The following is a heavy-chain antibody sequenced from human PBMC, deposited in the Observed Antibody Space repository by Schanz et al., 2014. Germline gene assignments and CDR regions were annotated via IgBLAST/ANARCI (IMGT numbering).Heavy chain of an antibody. Sequence: QVQLVQSGAEVKKPGSSVKVSCKASGDTFRSYTINWVRHAPGQGLEWMGWISADNGNTNYAQRLQGRVTMTTDTSTSTAYMELRSLRSDDTAVYYCANYNGGDFDYWGQGTLVTVSS. CDR1: GDTFRSYT. CDR3: ANYNGGDFDY. V-gene: IGHV1-18*01. CDR2: ISADNGNT. D-gene: IGHD1-20*01. J-gene: IGHJ4*02.